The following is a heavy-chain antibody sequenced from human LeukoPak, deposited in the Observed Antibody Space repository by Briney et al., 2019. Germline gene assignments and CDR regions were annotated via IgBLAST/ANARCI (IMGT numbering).Heavy chain of an antibody. D-gene: IGHD4-23*01. J-gene: IGHJ6*02. V-gene: IGHV3-21*01. CDR3: ARKDYGGNSVFGYYYYGMDV. CDR2: ISSSSSYI. CDR1: GFTFSSYS. Sequence: PGGSLRLSCAASGFTFSSYSMNWVRQAPGKGLEWVSSISSSSSYIYYADSVKGRFTISRDNAKNSLYLQMNSLRAEDTAVYYCARKDYGGNSVFGYYYYGMDVWGQGTTVTVSS.